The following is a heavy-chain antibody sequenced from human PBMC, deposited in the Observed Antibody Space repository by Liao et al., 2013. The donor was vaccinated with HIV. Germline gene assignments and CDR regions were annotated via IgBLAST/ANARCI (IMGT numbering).Heavy chain of an antibody. J-gene: IGHJ4*02. Sequence: QLQLQASGPGLVKPSETLSLTCTVFGDSISGSTYYWGWIRHVPRGRDWEGIASAHYSGITYYNPPVKSRVTISLDTPKNEFSLKLNSVTAADTAVYYCVRISSLDRTFENWGQGTLVTVSS. V-gene: IGHV4-39*07. CDR3: VRISSLDRTFEN. CDR2: AHYSGIT. D-gene: IGHD3/OR15-3a*01. CDR1: GDSISGSTYY.